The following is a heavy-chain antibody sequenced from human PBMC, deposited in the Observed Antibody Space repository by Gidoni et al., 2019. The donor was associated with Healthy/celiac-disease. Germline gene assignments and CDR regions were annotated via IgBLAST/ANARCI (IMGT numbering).Heavy chain of an antibody. J-gene: IGHJ6*02. CDR1: GGSISSSNW. D-gene: IGHD4-17*01. V-gene: IGHV4-4*02. Sequence: QVQLQESGPGLVKPSGTLSLTCAVSGGSISSSNWWSWVRQPPGKGLEWIGEIYHSGSTNYNPSLNSRVTISVDKSNNQFALKLSSVTAADTAVYYCAVSLARPVPLYYHYGMDVWGQGTTVTVSS. CDR3: AVSLARPVPLYYHYGMDV. CDR2: IYHSGST.